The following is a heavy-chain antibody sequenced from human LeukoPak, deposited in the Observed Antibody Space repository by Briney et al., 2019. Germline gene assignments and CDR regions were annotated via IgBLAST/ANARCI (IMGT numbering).Heavy chain of an antibody. CDR2: IYYSWST. J-gene: IGHJ3*02. D-gene: IGHD3-22*01. V-gene: IGHV4-31*03. CDR1: GGSISSGGYY. CDR3: ARDKARSSGYYSYAFDI. Sequence: SETLSLTCTVSGGSISSGGYYWSWIRQHPGKGLEWIGYIYYSWSTYYNPSLKSRVTISVDTSKNQFSLKPSSVTAADTAVYYCARDKARSSGYYSYAFDIWGQGTMVTVSS.